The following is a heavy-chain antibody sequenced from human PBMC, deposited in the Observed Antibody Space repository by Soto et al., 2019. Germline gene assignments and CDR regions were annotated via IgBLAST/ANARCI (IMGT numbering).Heavy chain of an antibody. CDR3: ARDGRGLGXFSLFEY. V-gene: IGHV3-53*01. CDR2: ICNDEST. J-gene: IGHJ4*02. Sequence: QAGGSLRLSCAASGFTVNSDYMNWIRQTPGKGLEWVAFICNDESTHYADSVKGRFTISSDRSKNTLYLQMNSLRIEDTAVYYCARDGRGLGXFSLFEYWGQGTLVTVSS. D-gene: IGHD3-16*01. CDR1: GFTVNSDY.